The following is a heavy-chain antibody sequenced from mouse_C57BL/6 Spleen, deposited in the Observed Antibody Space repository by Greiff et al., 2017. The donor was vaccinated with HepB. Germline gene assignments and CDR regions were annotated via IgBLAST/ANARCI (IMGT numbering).Heavy chain of an antibody. D-gene: IGHD2-3*01. CDR2: INPNNGGT. CDR3: ARAVYDGYYYFDY. J-gene: IGHJ2*01. CDR1: GYTFTDYY. V-gene: IGHV1-26*01. Sequence: EVQLQQSGPELVKPGASVKISCKASGYTFTDYYMNWVKQSHGKSLEWIGDINPNNGGTSYNQTFKGKATLTVDKSSSTAYMELRSLTSEDSAVYYCARAVYDGYYYFDYWGQGTTLTVSS.